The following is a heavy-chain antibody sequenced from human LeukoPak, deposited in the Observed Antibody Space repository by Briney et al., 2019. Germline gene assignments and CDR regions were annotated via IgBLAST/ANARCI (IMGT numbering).Heavy chain of an antibody. Sequence: GESLRLSCAASGFTVSSIYMSWVRQAPGKGLEWVSVIYGGSTTFYADSVKGRFTISRDNSKNTLDLQMSSLRAEDTAVYYCARDHYSGGMGVWGQGTAVTVSS. D-gene: IGHD2-15*01. CDR3: ARDHYSGGMGV. CDR2: IYGGSTT. V-gene: IGHV3-66*01. J-gene: IGHJ6*02. CDR1: GFTVSSIY.